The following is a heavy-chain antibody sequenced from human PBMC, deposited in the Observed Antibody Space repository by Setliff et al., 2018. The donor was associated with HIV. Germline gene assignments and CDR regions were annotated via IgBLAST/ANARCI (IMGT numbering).Heavy chain of an antibody. CDR2: IYYTGST. CDR3: ARAGIKEDAFDI. V-gene: IGHV4-39*02. CDR1: GGSVSNTTYY. D-gene: IGHD3-10*01. Sequence: KPSETLSLTCTVSGGSVSNTTYYWGWIRQPPGKGLEWIGNIYYTGSTYYNPSLKSRVTVSVDTSKNQFSLKLTSVTVADTAVFYCARAGIKEDAFDIWGQGTMVT. J-gene: IGHJ3*02.